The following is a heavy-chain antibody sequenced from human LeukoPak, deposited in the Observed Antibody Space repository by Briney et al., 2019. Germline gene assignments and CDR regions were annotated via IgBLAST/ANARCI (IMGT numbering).Heavy chain of an antibody. J-gene: IGHJ5*02. V-gene: IGHV3-74*01. CDR1: GFTFSTSW. Sequence: GGSLRLSCAVSGFTFSTSWMHWVRRAPGKGLVWVSRINTDGTSTIYADSVKGRFTISRDDAKNTLYLQTNSLRAEDTAVYYCARGIGGWYNWFDPWGQGTLVTVSS. CDR3: ARGIGGWYNWFDP. CDR2: INTDGTST. D-gene: IGHD6-19*01.